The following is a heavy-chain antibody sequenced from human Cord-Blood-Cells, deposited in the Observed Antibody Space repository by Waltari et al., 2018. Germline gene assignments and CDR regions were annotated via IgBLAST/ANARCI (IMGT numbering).Heavy chain of an antibody. CDR2: INTNTGNL. D-gene: IGHD4-17*01. J-gene: IGHJ6*02. Sequence: QVQLVQSGSELKKPGASVKVSCKASVYTFTSYAMNWVRQAPGQGLEWMGWINTNTGNLTYAQGFTGRFVFSLDTSVSTAYLQISSLKAEDTAVYYCARRGATVTTNYYGMDVWGQGTTVTVSS. CDR3: ARRGATVTTNYYGMDV. V-gene: IGHV7-4-1*02. CDR1: VYTFTSYA.